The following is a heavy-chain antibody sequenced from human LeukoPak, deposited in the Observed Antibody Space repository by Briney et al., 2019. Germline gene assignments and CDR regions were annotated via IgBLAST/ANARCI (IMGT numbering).Heavy chain of an antibody. D-gene: IGHD5-18*01. CDR2: IIPIFGIA. CDR3: ARPREDTAMGQFHY. Sequence: SVKVSCKASGATFSSYAISWVRQAPGQGLEWMGRIIPIFGIANYAQKFQGRVTITADKSTSTAYMELSSLRSEDRAVYYCARPREDTAMGQFHYWGEGTLVSVSS. CDR1: GATFSSYA. J-gene: IGHJ4*02. V-gene: IGHV1-69*04.